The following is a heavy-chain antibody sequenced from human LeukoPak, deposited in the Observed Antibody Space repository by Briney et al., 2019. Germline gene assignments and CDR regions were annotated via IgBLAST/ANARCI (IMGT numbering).Heavy chain of an antibody. V-gene: IGHV1-46*01. CDR1: GTIYY. CDR3: ARGRRYCTSTSCYHWFDP. J-gene: IGHJ5*02. CDR2: INPSGDTT. D-gene: IGHD2-2*01. Sequence: ASVKVSCKSSGTIYYVHWVRQAPGQGLEWMGIINPSGDTTSYARRFQGRVTMTRDTSTSTVYMELSSLRSDDTAVYYCARGRRYCTSTSCYHWFDPWGQGTLVTVSS.